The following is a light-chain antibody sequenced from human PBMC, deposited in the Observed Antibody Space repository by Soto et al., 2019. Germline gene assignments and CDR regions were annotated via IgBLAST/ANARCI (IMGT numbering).Light chain of an antibody. CDR1: QSISIS. CDR3: QQYYSYPRT. V-gene: IGKV1-39*01. Sequence: DIQMTQSPSSLSASVGDRVTITCRASQSISISLNWYQLKPGKAPKLLIYAASSLQSGVPSRFSGSGSGTDFTLTISCLQSEDFATYYCQQYYSYPRTFGQGTKVDIK. CDR2: AAS. J-gene: IGKJ1*01.